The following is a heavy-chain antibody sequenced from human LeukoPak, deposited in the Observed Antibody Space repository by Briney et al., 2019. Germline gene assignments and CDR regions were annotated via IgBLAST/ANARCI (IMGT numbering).Heavy chain of an antibody. CDR2: INSDGSST. Sequence: GGSLRLSCAASGFTFSSYWMHWFRQAPEKGLVWVSRINSDGSSTSYADSVKGRFTISRDNAKNTLYLQMNSLRAEDTAVYYCARGPTMVRGAITPPFDYWGQGTLVAVSS. V-gene: IGHV3-74*01. CDR1: GFTFSSYW. D-gene: IGHD3-10*01. CDR3: ARGPTMVRGAITPPFDY. J-gene: IGHJ4*02.